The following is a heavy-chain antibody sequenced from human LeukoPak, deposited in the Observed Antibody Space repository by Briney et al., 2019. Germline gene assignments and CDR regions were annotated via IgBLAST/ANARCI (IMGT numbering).Heavy chain of an antibody. Sequence: ASVKVSCKASGYTFTSYYMHWVRQAPGQGLEWMGIINPSGGSTSYAQKFQGRVTMTRDTSTSTVYMELSSLRSEDTAVYYCARDICSNYGSDYGTDVWGQGTTVTVSS. CDR1: GYTFTSYY. CDR2: INPSGGST. J-gene: IGHJ6*02. D-gene: IGHD4-11*01. CDR3: ARDICSNYGSDYGTDV. V-gene: IGHV1-46*01.